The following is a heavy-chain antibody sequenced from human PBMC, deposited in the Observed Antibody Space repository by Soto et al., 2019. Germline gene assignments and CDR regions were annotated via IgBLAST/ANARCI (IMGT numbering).Heavy chain of an antibody. CDR1: GGSISSGGYY. CDR3: ARDLRLYCCGYCYNWYFDL. V-gene: IGHV4-31*01. J-gene: IGHJ2*01. Sequence: QVQLQESGPGLVKPSQTLSLTCTVSGGSISSGGYYWSWIRQHPGKGLEWIGYIYYSGSTYYNPSLKSLVTMSVDTCKNQFSLKLSSVTAADTAVYCCARDLRLYCCGYCYNWYFDLWGRGTLVTVSS. D-gene: IGHD2-21*02. CDR2: IYYSGST.